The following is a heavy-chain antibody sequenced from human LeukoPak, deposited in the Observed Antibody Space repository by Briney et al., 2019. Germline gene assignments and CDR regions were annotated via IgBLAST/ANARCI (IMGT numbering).Heavy chain of an antibody. CDR3: ARSVRLLSLATADNWFDP. V-gene: IGHV4-61*01. CDR2: IYYSGIT. D-gene: IGHD2-21*02. CDR1: GYSISSGYY. J-gene: IGHJ5*02. Sequence: SETLSLTCAVSGYSISSGYYWGWIRQPPGKGLEWIGYIYYSGITNYNPSLKSRVTISIDTSENQFSLNLRSVTAADTAVYFCARSVRLLSLATADNWFDPWGQGTLVTVSS.